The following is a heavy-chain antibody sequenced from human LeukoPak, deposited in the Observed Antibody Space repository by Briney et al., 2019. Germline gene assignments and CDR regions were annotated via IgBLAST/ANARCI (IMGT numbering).Heavy chain of an antibody. CDR3: ARVEGRGWFDP. CDR1: GFALKSYS. Sequence: PGGSLRLSCAGSGFALKSYSLSWVRQAPGKGLEWVSSISSTSAYIYYADSVKGRFTISRDNAKNSLYLQMNSLRAEDTAVYYCARVEGRGWFDPWGQGTLVTVSS. D-gene: IGHD5-24*01. J-gene: IGHJ5*02. V-gene: IGHV3-21*01. CDR2: ISSTSAYI.